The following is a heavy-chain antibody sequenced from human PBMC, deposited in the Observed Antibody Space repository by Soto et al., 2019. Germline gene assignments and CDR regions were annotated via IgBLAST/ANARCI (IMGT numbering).Heavy chain of an antibody. V-gene: IGHV4-59*01. CDR2: IYYSGST. CDR1: GGSISSYY. Sequence: PSETLSLTCTVSGGSISSYYWSWIRQPPGKGLEWIGYIYYSGSTNYNPSLKSRVTISVDTSKNQFSLKLSSVTAADTAVYYCERIVGATRLNDYWGPGTLVTVSS. D-gene: IGHD1-26*01. CDR3: ERIVGATRLNDY. J-gene: IGHJ4*02.